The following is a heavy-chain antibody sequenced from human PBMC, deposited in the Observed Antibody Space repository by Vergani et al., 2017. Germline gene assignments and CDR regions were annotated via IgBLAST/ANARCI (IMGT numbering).Heavy chain of an antibody. Sequence: QLQLQESGSGLVKPSQTLSLTCAVSGGSISSGGYSWSWIRQPPGKGLEWIGYIYHSGSTYHNPSLKSRVTISVDRSKNQFSLKLSSVTAADPAVYYCARGPSKQIYYYYYYYMDFWGKGTTITVSS. CDR2: IYHSGST. CDR1: GGSISSGGYS. V-gene: IGHV4-30-2*01. J-gene: IGHJ6*03. D-gene: IGHD3-3*01. CDR3: ARGPSKQIYYYYYYYMDF.